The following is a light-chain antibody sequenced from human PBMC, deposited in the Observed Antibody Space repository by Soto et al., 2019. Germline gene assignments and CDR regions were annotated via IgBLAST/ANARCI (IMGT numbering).Light chain of an antibody. V-gene: IGKV3-20*01. Sequence: EIVLTQSPGTLSLSPGERATLSCTASQSVSNSFLAWYQQKPGQPPRLLIYSASSRATGIPDRCSGSGSGTDFTLTISRLEPEDFAVYFCQQYGISPQTFGHGTKVEMK. CDR3: QQYGISPQT. J-gene: IGKJ1*01. CDR2: SAS. CDR1: QSVSNSF.